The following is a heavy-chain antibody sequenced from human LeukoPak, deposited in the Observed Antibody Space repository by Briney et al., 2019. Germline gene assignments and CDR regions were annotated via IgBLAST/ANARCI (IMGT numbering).Heavy chain of an antibody. CDR2: IIPIFGTA. D-gene: IGHD4-17*01. CDR1: GGTFSSYA. CDR3: ARDPRLRISSDAFDI. Sequence: ASVTVSFKASGGTFSSYAISWVRQAPGQGLEWMGGIIPIFGTANYAQKFQGRVTITTDESTSTAYMELSSLRSEDTAVYYCARDPRLRISSDAFDIWGQGTMVTVSS. V-gene: IGHV1-69*05. J-gene: IGHJ3*02.